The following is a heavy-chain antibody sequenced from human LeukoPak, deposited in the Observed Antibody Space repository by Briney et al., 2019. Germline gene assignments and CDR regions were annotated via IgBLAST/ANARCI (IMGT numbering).Heavy chain of an antibody. V-gene: IGHV1-18*04. CDR1: GYTFTGYY. CDR3: ARSGYCSGGSCQKPYDY. CDR2: ISAYNGNT. D-gene: IGHD2-15*01. J-gene: IGHJ4*02. Sequence: GASVKVSRKASGYTFTGYYMHWVRQAPGQGLEWMGWISAYNGNTNYAQKLQGRVTMTTDTSTSTAYMELRSLRSDDTAVYYCARSGYCSGGSCQKPYDYWGQGTLVTVSS.